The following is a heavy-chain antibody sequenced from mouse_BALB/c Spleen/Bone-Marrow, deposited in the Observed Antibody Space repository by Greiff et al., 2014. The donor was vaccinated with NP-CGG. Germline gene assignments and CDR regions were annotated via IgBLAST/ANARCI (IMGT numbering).Heavy chain of an antibody. D-gene: IGHD6-1*01. CDR2: IYPGGSNT. Sequence: VLLQQSVAELAWPGASLKMTCKASGYTFTDYSMNWVKQRTGQGLEWIGEIYPGGSNTHYNANFTGKATLTADKSSSTAYMQLNSLTSVDSSVYFGATEIASLAYRGQRPLVTGS. CDR1: GYTFTDYS. V-gene: IGHV1-77*01. CDR3: ATEIASLAY. J-gene: IGHJ3*01.